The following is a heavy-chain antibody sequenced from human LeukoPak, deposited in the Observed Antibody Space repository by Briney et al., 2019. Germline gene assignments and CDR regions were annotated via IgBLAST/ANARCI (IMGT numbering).Heavy chain of an antibody. V-gene: IGHV4-34*01. CDR2: INHSGST. CDR3: ARGPGAYGSGSYYPYFDY. Sequence: SETLSLTCAVYGGSFSGYYRSWIRQPPGKGLEWIGEINHSGSTNYNLSLKSRVTISVDTSKNQFSLKLSSVTAADTAVYYCARGPGAYGSGSYYPYFDYWGQGTLVTVSS. J-gene: IGHJ4*02. D-gene: IGHD3-10*01. CDR1: GGSFSGYY.